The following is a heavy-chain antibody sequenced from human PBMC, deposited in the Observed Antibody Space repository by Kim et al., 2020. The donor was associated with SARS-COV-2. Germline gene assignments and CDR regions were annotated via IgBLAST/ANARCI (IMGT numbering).Heavy chain of an antibody. Sequence: ASVKVSCKASGYTFTSYGISWVRQAPGQGLEWMGWISAYNGNTNYAQKLQGRVTMTTDTSTSTAYMELRSLRSDDTAVYYCARDPSGCSGGSCYRGYYYYGMDVWGPGTTVTVSS. CDR2: ISAYNGNT. CDR1: GYTFTSYG. V-gene: IGHV1-18*04. D-gene: IGHD2-15*01. J-gene: IGHJ6*02. CDR3: ARDPSGCSGGSCYRGYYYYGMDV.